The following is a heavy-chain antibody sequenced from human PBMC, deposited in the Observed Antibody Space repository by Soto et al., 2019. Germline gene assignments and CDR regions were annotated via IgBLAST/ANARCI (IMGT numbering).Heavy chain of an antibody. Sequence: SETLSLTCTVSGGSISNHYWGWIRQPPGKVLEWIGHVFYSGNTNYNPSLKRRVAISVDRSKNQFSLKLNSVTATDTAVYYCARAIDFWAGSFDRWGQGTLVTVSS. D-gene: IGHD3-3*01. J-gene: IGHJ4*02. CDR3: ARAIDFWAGSFDR. V-gene: IGHV4-59*11. CDR1: GGSISNHY. CDR2: VFYSGNT.